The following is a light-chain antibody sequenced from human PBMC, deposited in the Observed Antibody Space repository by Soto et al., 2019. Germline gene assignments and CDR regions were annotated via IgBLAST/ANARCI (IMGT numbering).Light chain of an antibody. J-gene: IGKJ4*01. V-gene: IGKV1-33*01. CDR3: QQYDNLTLT. CDR1: QDISNY. CDR2: DGS. Sequence: DIQMTQSPSSLSSSLGDRVTITWKASQDISNYLNWFQQKPGKAPNLLIYDGSKLETGVPSRFSGSGSGTHFTFTISRLKTEDIATYYCQQYDNLTLTFGGGTKVDIK.